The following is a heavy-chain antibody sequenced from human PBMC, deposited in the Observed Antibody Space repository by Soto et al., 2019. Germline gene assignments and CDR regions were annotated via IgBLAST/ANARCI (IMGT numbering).Heavy chain of an antibody. V-gene: IGHV2-5*02. J-gene: IGHJ4*02. Sequence: QITLKESGPTLVKPTQTLTLTCTISGFSLSNSGAGVAWIRQPPGKALDWLALIYWDGDKRYSPYLKSRLTTTKDASKNQVVLTMTNIHPVDTATYYCVRLLWFGELTWGQGTLVTVSS. CDR3: VRLLWFGELT. D-gene: IGHD3-10*01. CDR1: GFSLSNSGAG. CDR2: IYWDGDK.